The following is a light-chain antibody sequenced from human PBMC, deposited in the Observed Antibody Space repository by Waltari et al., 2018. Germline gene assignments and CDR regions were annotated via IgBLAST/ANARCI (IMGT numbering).Light chain of an antibody. V-gene: IGLV2-14*01. CDR1: SSDVGGYNY. Sequence: QSALTQPASVSGSPGQSITISCTGTSSDVGGYNYVSWYQQHPGKAPKLMIYEVSNRPSGVSNRVSGSKSGNTASLTISGLQAEDEADYYCSSYTSSSTLQWVFGGGTKLTVL. CDR2: EVS. J-gene: IGLJ3*02. CDR3: SSYTSSSTLQWV.